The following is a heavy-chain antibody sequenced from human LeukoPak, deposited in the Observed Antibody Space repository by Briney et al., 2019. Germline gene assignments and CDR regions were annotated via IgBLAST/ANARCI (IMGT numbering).Heavy chain of an antibody. CDR2: INPNSGGT. D-gene: IGHD3-22*01. Sequence: ASVKVSCKASGYTFTSYDINWVRQATGQGLEWMGWINPNSGGTNYAQKFQGRVTMTRDTSISTAYMELSRLRSDDTAVYYCARGSAHYYDSSGYYPLDYWGQGTLVTVSS. V-gene: IGHV1-2*02. CDR3: ARGSAHYYDSSGYYPLDY. CDR1: GYTFTSYD. J-gene: IGHJ4*02.